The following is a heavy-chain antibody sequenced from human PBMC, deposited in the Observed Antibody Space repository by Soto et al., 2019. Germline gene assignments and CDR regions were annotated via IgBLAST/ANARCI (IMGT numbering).Heavy chain of an antibody. Sequence: ASVKVSCKASGYTFGYYGISWVRQAPGQGLEWMGWISGYNGETNYAQNLQGRVTMTTDTSTSTAYMELRSLRSDDTAVYYCARYGVGNAVGYFYYDGMDVWGQGTTVTAP. CDR2: ISGYNGET. CDR1: GYTFGYYG. CDR3: ARYGVGNAVGYFYYDGMDV. V-gene: IGHV1-18*01. J-gene: IGHJ6*02. D-gene: IGHD1-1*01.